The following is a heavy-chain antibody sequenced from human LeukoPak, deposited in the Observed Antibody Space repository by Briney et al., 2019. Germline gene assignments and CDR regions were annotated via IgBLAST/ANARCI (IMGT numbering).Heavy chain of an antibody. V-gene: IGHV3-30*03. CDR3: ARLHALRAEEFDP. Sequence: GRSLRLSCAASGFTFSSYGMHWVRQAPGKGLEWVAVISYDGSNKYYADSVKGRFTISRDNSKNTLYLQMNSLRAEDTAVYYCARLHALRAEEFDPWGQGTLVTASS. CDR2: ISYDGSNK. J-gene: IGHJ5*02. CDR1: GFTFSSYG. D-gene: IGHD3-16*01.